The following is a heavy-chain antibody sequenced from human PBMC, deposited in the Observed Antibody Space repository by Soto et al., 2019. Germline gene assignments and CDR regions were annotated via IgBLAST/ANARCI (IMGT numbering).Heavy chain of an antibody. Sequence: SETLSLTCTVSGGSISSGDYYWSWIRQHPGKGLEWIGYIYYSGSTYYNPSLKSRVTISLDTSKNQFSLNVSSVTAADPAVYYCARATMVRGVSPTWFDPWGQGALVTVSS. CDR3: ARATMVRGVSPTWFDP. CDR2: IYYSGST. CDR1: GGSISSGDYY. J-gene: IGHJ5*02. V-gene: IGHV4-31*03. D-gene: IGHD3-10*01.